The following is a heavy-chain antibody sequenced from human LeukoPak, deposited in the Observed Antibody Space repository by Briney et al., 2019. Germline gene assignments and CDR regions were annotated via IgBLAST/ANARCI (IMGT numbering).Heavy chain of an antibody. CDR1: GFNSNDYV. CDR3: ATEVVY. V-gene: IGHV3-23*01. J-gene: IGHJ4*02. CDR2: ISGSRQSL. Sequence: PEGSPRLSCAASGFNSNDYVMSWVRQAPGKGLEWVSSISGSRQSLYYADSIKGRFNIPRDNSKHIVYLQMDSLRAEDTAIYYCATEVVYWGQGALVTVSS.